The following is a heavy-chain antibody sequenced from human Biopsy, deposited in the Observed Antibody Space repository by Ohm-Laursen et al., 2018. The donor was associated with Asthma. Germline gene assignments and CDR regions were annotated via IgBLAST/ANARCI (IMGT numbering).Heavy chain of an antibody. CDR3: ARGPNYHGSGRAPIGMDV. J-gene: IGHJ6*02. V-gene: IGHV4-61*01. CDR1: GGSVSTGSYY. Sequence: SETLSLTCIVSGGSVSTGSYYWSWIRQPPGKGLEWLGCIYYTGSDNYNPSLKSRVTISVDTSKNQFSLRLNSVTAADTAVYYCARGPNYHGSGRAPIGMDVWGQGTTVTVSS. D-gene: IGHD3-10*01. CDR2: IYYTGSD.